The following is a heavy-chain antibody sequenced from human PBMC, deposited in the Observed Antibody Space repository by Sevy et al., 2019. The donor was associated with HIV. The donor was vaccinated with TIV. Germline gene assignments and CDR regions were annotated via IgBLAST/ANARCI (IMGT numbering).Heavy chain of an antibody. CDR3: ARASTQFRCLDY. CDR2: IWYDGSNK. V-gene: IGHV3-33*01. CDR1: GFTFSNYG. D-gene: IGHD2-2*01. Sequence: GGSLRLSCAASGFTFSNYGMHWVRQAPGKGLEWVAVIWYDGSNKYYTDSVKGRFTISRDNSKNTLFLQMNSLRAEDTAVYYCARASTQFRCLDYWGQGTLVTVSS. J-gene: IGHJ4*02.